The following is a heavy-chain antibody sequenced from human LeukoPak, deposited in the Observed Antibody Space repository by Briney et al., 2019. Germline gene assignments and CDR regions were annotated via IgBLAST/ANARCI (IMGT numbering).Heavy chain of an antibody. D-gene: IGHD1-14*01. J-gene: IGHJ5*01. CDR2: ASAFSGNT. Sequence: EASVKVSCKASGYTFPSKGISWVRQAPGQGLEWMGWASAFSGNTNYAQKLQGRVTMTIDTSTTTAYMELRSLTSDDTAVYYCARDVDHRFDSWGQGTLVTVSS. CDR3: ARDVDHRFDS. V-gene: IGHV1-18*01. CDR1: GYTFPSKG.